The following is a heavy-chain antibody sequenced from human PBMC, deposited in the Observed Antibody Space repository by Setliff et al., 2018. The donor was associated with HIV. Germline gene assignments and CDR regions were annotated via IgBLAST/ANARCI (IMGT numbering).Heavy chain of an antibody. J-gene: IGHJ4*02. CDR2: IYTSGST. Sequence: PSETLSLTCTVSGGSISSGSYYWSWIRQPAGKGLEWIGHIYTSGSTNYNPSLKSRVTISRDDSKNTVYLQMDSLKIEDTAVYYCAHIGAVPVVMSSWGQGTLVTVSS. CDR1: GGSISSGSYY. CDR3: AHIGAVPVVMSS. D-gene: IGHD2-2*01. V-gene: IGHV4-61*09.